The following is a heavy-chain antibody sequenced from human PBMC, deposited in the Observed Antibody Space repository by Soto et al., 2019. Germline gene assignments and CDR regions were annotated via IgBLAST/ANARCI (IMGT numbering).Heavy chain of an antibody. D-gene: IGHD6-19*01. CDR1: GFTFSNAW. CDR3: RTQWLD. Sequence: ESGGGLVKPGGSLRLSCAASGFTFSNAWMSWVRQAPGKGLEWVGLIKKKADGGTTDYAAPLKGRFTISRDDSKNTLYLQMSSLKIEDTAVYYCRTQWLDWGQGTLVTVSS. V-gene: IGHV3-15*01. CDR2: IKKKADGGTT. J-gene: IGHJ4*02.